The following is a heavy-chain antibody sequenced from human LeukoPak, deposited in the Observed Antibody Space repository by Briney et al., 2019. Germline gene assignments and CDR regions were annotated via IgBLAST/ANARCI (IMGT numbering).Heavy chain of an antibody. CDR1: GFTFSDYA. J-gene: IGHJ4*02. CDR3: ARDRKCSSTNCRYFDY. Sequence: GGSLRLSCGASGFTFSDYAMTWVRQAPGKGLEWVSTISGSGGSTYYADSVKGRFTISRDKSKNTLYLQMKSLRADDTAMYYCARDRKCSSTNCRYFDYWGQGTLVTVSS. D-gene: IGHD2-2*01. CDR2: ISGSGGST. V-gene: IGHV3-23*01.